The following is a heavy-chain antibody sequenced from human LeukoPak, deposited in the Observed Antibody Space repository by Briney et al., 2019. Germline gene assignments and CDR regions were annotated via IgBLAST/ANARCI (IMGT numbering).Heavy chain of an antibody. CDR1: GFTFSSYW. Sequence: GGSLRLSCAASGFTFSSYWMSWVRQAPGKGLEWVANIKQDGSEKYYVDSVKGRFTISRDNAKSSLYLQMNSLRGEDTAVYYCARERQNKDFWSGGDYWGQGTLVTVSS. CDR2: IKQDGSEK. D-gene: IGHD3-3*01. V-gene: IGHV3-7*01. CDR3: ARERQNKDFWSGGDY. J-gene: IGHJ4*02.